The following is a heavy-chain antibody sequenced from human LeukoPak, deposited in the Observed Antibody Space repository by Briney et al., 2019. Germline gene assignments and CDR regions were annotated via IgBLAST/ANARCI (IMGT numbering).Heavy chain of an antibody. CDR3: ARGPSYGYGYYYYYYMDV. CDR1: GGSFSGYY. CDR2: INHSGST. J-gene: IGHJ6*03. V-gene: IGHV4-34*01. Sequence: PSETLSLTCAVYGGSFSGYYWSWIRQPPGKGLEWIGEINHSGSTNYNPSLKSRVTISVDTSKNQFSLKLSSVTAADTAVYYCARGPSYGYGYYYYYYMDVWGKGTTVTVSS. D-gene: IGHD5-18*01.